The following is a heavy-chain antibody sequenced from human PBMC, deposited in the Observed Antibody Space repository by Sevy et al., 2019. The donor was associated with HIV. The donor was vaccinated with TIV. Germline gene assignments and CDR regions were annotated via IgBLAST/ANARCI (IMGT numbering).Heavy chain of an antibody. CDR2: ISWNSNTI. D-gene: IGHD1-26*01. CDR3: AKDTRTYSGSYYLDY. CDR1: GFSFEDYA. V-gene: IGHV3-9*01. Sequence: GGSLRLSCAASGFSFEDYAMHWVRQFPGKGLEWVSSISWNSNTIDYADSVKGRFTISRDNAKNSLYLQMNSLRNGDTALYYCAKDTRTYSGSYYLDYWGQGTLVTVSS. J-gene: IGHJ4*02.